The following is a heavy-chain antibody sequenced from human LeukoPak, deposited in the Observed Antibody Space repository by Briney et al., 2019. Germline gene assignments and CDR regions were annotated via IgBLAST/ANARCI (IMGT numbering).Heavy chain of an antibody. CDR1: GFTFSNYN. D-gene: IGHD4-17*01. V-gene: IGHV3-48*02. CDR3: ARETVGLDY. CDR2: ISDGSSTI. Sequence: GGSLRLSCAASGFTFSNYNLNWVRQAPGKGLEWVSYISDGSSTIYYADSVRGRFTISRDNAKNSLYLQINSLRDEDTAVYYCARETVGLDYWGQGTLVAVSS. J-gene: IGHJ4*02.